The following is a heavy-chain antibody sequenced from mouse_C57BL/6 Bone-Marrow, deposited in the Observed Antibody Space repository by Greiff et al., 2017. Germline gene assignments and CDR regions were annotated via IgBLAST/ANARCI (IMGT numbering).Heavy chain of an antibody. J-gene: IGHJ2*01. D-gene: IGHD3-3*01. CDR3: AREGGTNYFDD. CDR1: GYTFTSYG. CDR2: ISPSSGNT. V-gene: IGHV1-81*01. Sequence: QVQLQQSGAELARPGASVKLSCKASGYTFTSYGISWVKQRTGQGLAWIGEISPSSGNTYYNEKFKGKATLTADKSSSTAYMELRSLTSEDAAVYYCAREGGTNYFDDWGQGTTLTVSS.